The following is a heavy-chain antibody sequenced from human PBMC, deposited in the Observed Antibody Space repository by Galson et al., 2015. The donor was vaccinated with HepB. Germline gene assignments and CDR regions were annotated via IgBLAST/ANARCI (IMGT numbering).Heavy chain of an antibody. CDR3: ARIYDSSEQRILDY. CDR1: GYTFTGYY. V-gene: IGHV1-2*02. D-gene: IGHD3-22*01. J-gene: IGHJ4*02. CDR2: INPNSGGT. Sequence: SVKVSCKASGYTFTGYYMHWVRQAPGQGLEWMGWINPNSGGTNYAQKFQGRVTMTRDTSISTAYMELSRLRSDDTAVYYCARIYDSSEQRILDYWGQGTLVTVSS.